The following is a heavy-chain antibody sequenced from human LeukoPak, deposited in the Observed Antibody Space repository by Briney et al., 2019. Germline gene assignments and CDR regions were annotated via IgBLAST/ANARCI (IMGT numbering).Heavy chain of an antibody. CDR3: ARLQGDSTAIFDY. Sequence: SETLSLTCTVSGGSISGDYWSWIRQPPGKGLEWVAYIYYTGATNYNPSLKSRATISVDTSKNQFSLRLSSVTAADTAVHYCARLQGDSTAIFDYWGQGTLVSVSS. CDR1: GGSISGDY. CDR2: IYYTGAT. J-gene: IGHJ4*02. D-gene: IGHD2-21*01. V-gene: IGHV4-59*01.